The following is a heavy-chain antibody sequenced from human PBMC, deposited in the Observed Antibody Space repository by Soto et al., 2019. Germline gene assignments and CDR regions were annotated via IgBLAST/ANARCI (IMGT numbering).Heavy chain of an antibody. Sequence: SETLSLTCTVSGGSISSYYWSWIRQPPGKGLEWIGYIYYSGSTNYNPSLKSRVTVSVDTSKNRFSLKLSSVTAADTAVYYCARATDIVVVVAARRSHRYYGMDVWGQGTTVTVSS. D-gene: IGHD2-15*01. CDR1: GGSISSYY. J-gene: IGHJ6*02. CDR3: ARATDIVVVVAARRSHRYYGMDV. V-gene: IGHV4-59*01. CDR2: IYYSGST.